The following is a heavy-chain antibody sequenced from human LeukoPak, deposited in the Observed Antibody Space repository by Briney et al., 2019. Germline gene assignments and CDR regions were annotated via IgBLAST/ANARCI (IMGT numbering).Heavy chain of an antibody. Sequence: VASVKVSCKASGYTFTGYYMHWVRQAPGQGLEWMGWINPNSAGTNYAQKFQGRVTMTRDTSISTAYMELSRLRSDDTAVYYCARDLVATSTLGFGYWGQGTLGTVSS. J-gene: IGHJ4*02. CDR3: ARDLVATSTLGFGY. D-gene: IGHD5-12*01. V-gene: IGHV1-2*02. CDR2: INPNSAGT. CDR1: GYTFTGYY.